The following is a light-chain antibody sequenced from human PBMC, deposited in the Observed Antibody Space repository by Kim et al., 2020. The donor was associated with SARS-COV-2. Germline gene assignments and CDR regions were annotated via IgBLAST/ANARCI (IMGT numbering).Light chain of an antibody. V-gene: IGLV2-14*01. CDR2: DVN. CDR1: SSDVGAYNS. CDR3: NSYTSSSTVV. J-gene: IGLJ2*01. Sequence: QSALTQPASVSGSPGQSITISCTGTSSDVGAYNSVSWYQQHPGKAPKVMIYDVNKRPSWVSDRFSGSKSGNTASLSISGLQAEDEADYYCNSYTSSSTVVFGGGTQLTVL.